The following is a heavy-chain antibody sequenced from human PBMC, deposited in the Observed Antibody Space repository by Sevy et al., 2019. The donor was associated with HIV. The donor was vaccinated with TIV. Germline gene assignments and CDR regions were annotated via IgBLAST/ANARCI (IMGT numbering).Heavy chain of an antibody. CDR1: GYTFTGYY. V-gene: IGHV1-2*06. D-gene: IGHD3-10*01. J-gene: IGHJ4*02. CDR2: INPNSGGT. CDR3: AAVLTYYYGSGSYRDSGVDY. Sequence: ASVKVSCKASGYTFTGYYMHWVRQAPGQGLEWMGRINPNSGGTNYAQKFQGRVTMTRDTSISTAYMELSRLRSDDTAVYYCAAVLTYYYGSGSYRDSGVDYWGQGTLVTVSS.